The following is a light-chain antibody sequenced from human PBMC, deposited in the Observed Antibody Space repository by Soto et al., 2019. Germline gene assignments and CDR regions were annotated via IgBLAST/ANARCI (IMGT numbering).Light chain of an antibody. CDR1: QSVSSSY. CDR2: GAS. CDR3: QQYDNWPPWT. Sequence: EIFLTQSPGTLSLSRWEIATLSCRASQSVSSSYLAWYQQKPGQAPRLLIYGASSRATGIPDRFSGSGSGTDFTLTISRLEPEDFAVYYCQQYDNWPPWTFGQGTKVDIK. J-gene: IGKJ1*01. V-gene: IGKV3-20*01.